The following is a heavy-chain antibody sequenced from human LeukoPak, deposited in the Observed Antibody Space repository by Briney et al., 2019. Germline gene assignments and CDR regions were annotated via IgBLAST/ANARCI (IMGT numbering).Heavy chain of an antibody. CDR3: ARDGGIAVAGTPQ. CDR1: GGSISSGSYY. Sequence: SETLSLTCTVSGGSISSGSYYWSWIRQPAGKGLEGIGRIYTSGSTNYNPPLKSRVTISVDTSKNQFSLKLSSVTGADTGVYYCARDGGIAVAGTPQWGQGTLVTVSS. D-gene: IGHD6-19*01. CDR2: IYTSGST. V-gene: IGHV4-61*02. J-gene: IGHJ4*02.